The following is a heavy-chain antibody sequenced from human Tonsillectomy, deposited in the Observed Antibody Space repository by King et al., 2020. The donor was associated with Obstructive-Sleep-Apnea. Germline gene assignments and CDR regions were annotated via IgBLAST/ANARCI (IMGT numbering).Heavy chain of an antibody. CDR3: ARAGSWETVPDFDY. CDR2: IYYSGST. Sequence: QLQESGPGLVKPSQTLSITCTVSGGSISSGGYYWSCIRQHPGKGLEWIGYIYYSGSTYYNPSLKSRVTISVDTSKNQFSLKLSSVTAADTAVYYCARAGSWETVPDFDYWGQGTLVTVSS. J-gene: IGHJ4*02. D-gene: IGHD1-26*01. V-gene: IGHV4-31*03. CDR1: GGSISSGGYY.